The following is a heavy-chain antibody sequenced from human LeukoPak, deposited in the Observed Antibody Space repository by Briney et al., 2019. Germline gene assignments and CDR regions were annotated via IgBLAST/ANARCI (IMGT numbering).Heavy chain of an antibody. CDR2: IGGPAET. Sequence: GGSLRLSCVASGFAFGVHAMTWVRQAPGKGPEWVATIGGPAETFYADSVKGRFTISRDNSRNTLYLQMNSLRAEDSALYYCAKDWTSHNGVYDCLDFWGQGTQVTVSS. CDR1: GFAFGVHA. J-gene: IGHJ4*02. D-gene: IGHD3-16*01. CDR3: AKDWTSHNGVYDCLDF. V-gene: IGHV3-23*01.